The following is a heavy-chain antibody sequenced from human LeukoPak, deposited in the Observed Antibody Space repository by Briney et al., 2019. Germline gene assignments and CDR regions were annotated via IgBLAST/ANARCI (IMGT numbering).Heavy chain of an antibody. V-gene: IGHV3-7*02. CDR3: ASRVYYYDSSGYYYAFDY. D-gene: IGHD3-22*01. Sequence: PGGSLRLSCAASGFTFSSYWMSWVRQAPGKGLEWVANIKQDGSGKYYVDSVKGRFTISRDNAKNSLYLQMNSLRAEDTAVYYCASRVYYYDSSGYYYAFDYWGQGTLVTVSS. CDR2: IKQDGSGK. J-gene: IGHJ4*02. CDR1: GFTFSSYW.